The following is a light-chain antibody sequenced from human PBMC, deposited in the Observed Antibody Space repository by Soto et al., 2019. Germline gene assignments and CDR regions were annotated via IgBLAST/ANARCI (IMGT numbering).Light chain of an antibody. CDR3: QSYCSSNQG. CDR1: SGSIASNY. V-gene: IGLV6-57*02. Sequence: NFMLTQPHSVSESPGKTVTISCTGSSGSIASNYVQWYQQRPGSAPTTVIFKDNVRPSGVPDRFSASTDSSSNSASLTISGLKSEDEADYSCQSYCSSNQGFGGGPEHTLL. CDR2: KDN. J-gene: IGLJ3*02.